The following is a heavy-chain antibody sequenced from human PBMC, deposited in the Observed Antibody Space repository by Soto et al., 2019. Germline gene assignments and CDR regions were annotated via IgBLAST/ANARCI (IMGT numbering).Heavy chain of an antibody. J-gene: IGHJ4*02. CDR1: GDALTGYT. CDR2: IIPTYGTT. V-gene: IGHV1-69*01. Sequence: QVQLVQSGAEVKKPGSSVTVSCKASGDALTGYTISWVRQARGHGLEWMGGIIPTYGTTNYAQKFQGRVRMTADESTTTVYMELSSLRSEVTAMYFCARDRYYHDNSGYHPQFDSWGQGTLVTVSS. D-gene: IGHD3-22*01. CDR3: ARDRYYHDNSGYHPQFDS.